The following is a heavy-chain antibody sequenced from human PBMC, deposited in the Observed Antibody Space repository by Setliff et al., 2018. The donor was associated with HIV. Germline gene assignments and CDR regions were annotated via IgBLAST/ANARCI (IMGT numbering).Heavy chain of an antibody. CDR1: GFTFSGSA. J-gene: IGHJ4*02. D-gene: IGHD1-1*01. Sequence: GGSLRLSCAASGFTFSGSAMNWVRQAPGKGLEWVGRIKSKSTGGTTDYAASVKGRFTISRDDSKSIAYLQMNSLKTEDTAVYYCTTDQDWNYADYWGPGTLVTVSS. V-gene: IGHV3-15*01. CDR3: TTDQDWNYADY. CDR2: IKSKSTGGTT.